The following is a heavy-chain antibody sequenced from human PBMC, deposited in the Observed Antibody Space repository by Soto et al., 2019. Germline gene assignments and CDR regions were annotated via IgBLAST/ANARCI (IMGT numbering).Heavy chain of an antibody. J-gene: IGHJ6*02. V-gene: IGHV3-53*01. CDR1: GFTVSSNY. CDR2: IYSGGST. Sequence: EVQLVESGGGLIQPGGSLRLSCAASGFTVSSNYMSWVRQAPGKGLEWVSVIYSGGSTYYADSVKGRFTISRDNSKNTLYLQMNSLRAEDTAVYYCARDRREWRQSYYYGMDVWGQGTTVTVSS. CDR3: ARDRREWRQSYYYGMDV. D-gene: IGHD3-3*01.